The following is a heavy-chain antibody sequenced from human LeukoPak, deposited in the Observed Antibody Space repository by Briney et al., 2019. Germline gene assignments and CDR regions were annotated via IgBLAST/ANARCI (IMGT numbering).Heavy chain of an antibody. Sequence: GGSLRLSCAASGFTFSSYGMHWVGQALGKGLEWVAVIWYDGSNKYYADSVKGRFTISRDNSKNTLYLQMNSLRAEDTAVYYCAKDRGSSGSDWFDPWGQGTLVTVSS. CDR1: GFTFSSYG. J-gene: IGHJ5*02. V-gene: IGHV3-33*06. CDR2: IWYDGSNK. CDR3: AKDRGSSGSDWFDP. D-gene: IGHD6-19*01.